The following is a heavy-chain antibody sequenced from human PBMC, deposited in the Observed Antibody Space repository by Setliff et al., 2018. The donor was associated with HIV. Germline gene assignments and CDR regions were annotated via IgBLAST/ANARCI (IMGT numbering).Heavy chain of an antibody. Sequence: ASVKVSCKTSGYSFFTSGISWVRQAPGQGLEWMGWISGYLGDTNAAPHLEDRITMTAEKSASTAYMELRSLTSDDTAVYYCVRDERRVAAGSLHYFDYWGQGTLVTVSS. J-gene: IGHJ4*02. CDR1: GYSFFTSG. D-gene: IGHD6-13*01. CDR3: VRDERRVAAGSLHYFDY. V-gene: IGHV1-18*01. CDR2: ISGYLGDT.